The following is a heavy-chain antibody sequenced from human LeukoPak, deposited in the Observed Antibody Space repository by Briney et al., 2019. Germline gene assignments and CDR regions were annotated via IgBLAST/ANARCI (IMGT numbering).Heavy chain of an antibody. CDR1: GFTFSSYS. V-gene: IGHV3-48*04. J-gene: IGHJ4*02. D-gene: IGHD3-10*01. Sequence: GGSLRLSCAASGFTFSSYSMNWVRQAPGKGLEWVSYISSSSSTIYYADSVKGRFTISRDNAKNSLYLQMNSLRAEDTAVYYCARAGVRGVIKGGTFDYWGQGTLVTVSS. CDR2: ISSSSSTI. CDR3: ARAGVRGVIKGGTFDY.